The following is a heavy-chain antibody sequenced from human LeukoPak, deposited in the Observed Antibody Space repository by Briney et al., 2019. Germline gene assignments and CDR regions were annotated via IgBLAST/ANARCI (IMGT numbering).Heavy chain of an antibody. CDR3: AKVRNTTTWYLSD. D-gene: IGHD6-13*01. Sequence: GGSLRLSCAASGFTFSTYAMTWVRQAPGKGLEWVSGSADNTYYADSVKGRFTISRNNSKNTLYLQMNSLRVEDTAVYYCAKVRNTTTWYLSDWGQGTLVTVSS. CDR2: SADNT. V-gene: IGHV3-23*01. J-gene: IGHJ4*02. CDR1: GFTFSTYA.